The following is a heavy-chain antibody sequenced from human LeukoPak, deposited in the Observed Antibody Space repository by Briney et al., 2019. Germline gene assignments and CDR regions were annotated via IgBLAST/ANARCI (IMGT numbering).Heavy chain of an antibody. D-gene: IGHD2-21*02. CDR2: IYTSGST. V-gene: IGHV4-61*02. CDR3: ARELPYCGGDCYSGWFDP. CDR1: GGSLSSGSYY. Sequence: PSQTLSLTCTVSGGSLSSGSYYWSWIRQPAGKGLEWIGRIYTSGSTNYNPSLKSRVTISVDTSKNQFSLKLSSVTAADTAVYYCARELPYCGGDCYSGWFDPWGQGTLVTVSS. J-gene: IGHJ5*02.